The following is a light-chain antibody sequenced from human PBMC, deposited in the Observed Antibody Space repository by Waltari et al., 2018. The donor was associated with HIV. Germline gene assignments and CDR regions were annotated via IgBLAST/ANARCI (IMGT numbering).Light chain of an antibody. Sequence: QSALTQSASVSGSPGQSITIPCPGTSTNIWSYNLVSWYQQHPGKAPKVIIYEVNKRPSGVSNRFSGSTSGSTASLTISGLQAEDEADYYCCSYAGSSNVVFGGGTKLTVL. CDR2: EVN. V-gene: IGLV2-23*02. CDR3: CSYAGSSNVV. J-gene: IGLJ2*01. CDR1: STNIWSYNL.